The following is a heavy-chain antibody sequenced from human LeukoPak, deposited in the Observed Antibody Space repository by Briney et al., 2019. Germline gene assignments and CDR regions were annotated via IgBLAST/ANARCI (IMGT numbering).Heavy chain of an antibody. CDR3: AGSQGEYYYMGV. CDR2: MYYSGST. CDR1: GGSISSYY. D-gene: IGHD3-16*01. J-gene: IGHJ6*03. Sequence: PSETLSLTCTVSGGSISSYYWNWIRQPPGKGLEWIGNMYYSGSTKYNPSLKSRLTISVDTSKNQISLNLSSVTAADMAVYYCAGSQGEYYYMGVWGNGTTVTVSS. V-gene: IGHV4-59*01.